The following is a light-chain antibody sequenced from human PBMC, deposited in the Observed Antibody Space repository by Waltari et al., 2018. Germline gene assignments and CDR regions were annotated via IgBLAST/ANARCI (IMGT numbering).Light chain of an antibody. CDR3: CSYAGDSTYV. Sequence: QSALTQPASMSGSPGQLITISCTGSNSDIGRYNYVSWYQQYPGKAPKVLIYDVNKRPSGASDRFSGSKSGNTASLTLSDLQPEDGADYYCCSYAGDSTYVFGTGTKVTVL. V-gene: IGLV2-23*02. CDR2: DVN. CDR1: NSDIGRYNY. J-gene: IGLJ1*01.